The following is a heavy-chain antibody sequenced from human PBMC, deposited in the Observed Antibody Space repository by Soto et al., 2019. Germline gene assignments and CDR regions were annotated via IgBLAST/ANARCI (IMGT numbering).Heavy chain of an antibody. J-gene: IGHJ4*02. CDR3: ARPGSSGYRPDY. V-gene: IGHV5-51*01. D-gene: IGHD3-22*01. CDR1: GYRFMFYW. Sequence: GESLKISCKGSGYRFMFYWIAWVRQMPGKGLEWMGIIYPGDSDTKYSPSFQGQVTISVDKSISTAYLQWSSLKASDTAIYYCARPGSSGYRPDYWGQGTLVTVSS. CDR2: IYPGDSDT.